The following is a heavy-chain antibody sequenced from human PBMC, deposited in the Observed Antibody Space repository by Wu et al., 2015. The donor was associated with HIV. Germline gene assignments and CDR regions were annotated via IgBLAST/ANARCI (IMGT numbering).Heavy chain of an antibody. D-gene: IGHD1-1*01. CDR2: ISAYNGNT. CDR1: GYIFSDYG. CDR3: ARGWTMVQLPIATRYYYYMDV. Sequence: VQLVQSGGEVKKPGASVKVACKASGYIFSDYGINWVRQAPGQGLEWMGWISAYNGNTHYAQKFQGRVTLTRDTSISTAYMDVSGLRSDDTALYYCARGWTMVQLPIATRYYYYMDVWGKGTTVIVSS. J-gene: IGHJ6*03. V-gene: IGHV1-18*01.